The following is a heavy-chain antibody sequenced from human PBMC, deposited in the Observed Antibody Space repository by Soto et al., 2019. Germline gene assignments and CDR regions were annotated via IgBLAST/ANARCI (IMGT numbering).Heavy chain of an antibody. D-gene: IGHD3-22*01. CDR3: AKDTYYHDSSGYYVFDY. Sequence: QVQLVESGGGVVQPGRSLTLSCAASDFTFSSYGIHWVRQAPGKGLDWVAVISYDGSTKQYGDSVKGRLTMYRDNSKNTVNLQMSSLRVEDTAVYYCAKDTYYHDSSGYYVFDYWGQGTLVTVSS. V-gene: IGHV3-30*18. CDR1: DFTFSSYG. CDR2: ISYDGSTK. J-gene: IGHJ4*01.